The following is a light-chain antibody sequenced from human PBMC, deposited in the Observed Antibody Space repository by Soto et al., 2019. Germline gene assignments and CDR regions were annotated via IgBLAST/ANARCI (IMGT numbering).Light chain of an antibody. CDR2: QAS. V-gene: IGKV3-11*01. CDR3: HRRQSWPRT. J-gene: IGKJ1*01. Sequence: EIVLTQSPATLSSFPGDRATLSCRASQAVNTRLAWYQHRPGRAPRLLIYQASTRAAGVPARFSGSGSGTDFTLTISDVEPEDFAVYYCHRRQSWPRTFGQGTTVDI. CDR1: QAVNTR.